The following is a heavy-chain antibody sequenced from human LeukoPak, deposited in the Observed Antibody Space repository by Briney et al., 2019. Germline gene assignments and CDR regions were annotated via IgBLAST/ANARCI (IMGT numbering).Heavy chain of an antibody. CDR2: IKSKTDGGTT. Sequence: PGGSLRLSCAASGFTFSNAWMSWVRQAPGKGLEWVGRIKSKTDGGTTDYAAPVKGRFTISRDDSKNTLYLQMNSLRAEDTAVYYCAKAGFWFGELSFDYWGQGTLVTVSS. J-gene: IGHJ4*02. D-gene: IGHD3-10*01. V-gene: IGHV3-15*01. CDR3: AKAGFWFGELSFDY. CDR1: GFTFSNAW.